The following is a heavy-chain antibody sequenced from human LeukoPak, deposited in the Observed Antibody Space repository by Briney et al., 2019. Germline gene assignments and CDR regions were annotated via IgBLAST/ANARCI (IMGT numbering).Heavy chain of an antibody. D-gene: IGHD6-13*01. CDR2: IFYSGGT. V-gene: IGHV4-59*08. CDR1: GGSISNCY. Sequence: PSETLSLTCTVSGGSISNCYWSWIRQPPGKGLEWIGYIFYSGGTNYNPSLKSRVTISVDTSKNQFSLRLNSVTAADTAVYYCARHLTIAAAGTFDYWGQGTLVTVSS. J-gene: IGHJ4*02. CDR3: ARHLTIAAAGTFDY.